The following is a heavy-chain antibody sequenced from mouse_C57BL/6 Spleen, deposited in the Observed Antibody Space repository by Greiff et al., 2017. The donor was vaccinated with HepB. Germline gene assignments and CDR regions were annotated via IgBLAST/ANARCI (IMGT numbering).Heavy chain of an antibody. D-gene: IGHD1-1*01. CDR3: ARGGSRGFDY. CDR1: GYSITSGYY. J-gene: IGHJ2*01. CDR2: ISYDGSN. V-gene: IGHV3-6*01. Sequence: ESGPGLVKPSQSLSLTCSVTGYSITSGYYWNWIRQFPGNKLEWMGYISYDGSNNYNPSLKNRISITRDTSKNQFFLKLNSVTTEDTATYYCARGGSRGFDYWGQGTTLTVSS.